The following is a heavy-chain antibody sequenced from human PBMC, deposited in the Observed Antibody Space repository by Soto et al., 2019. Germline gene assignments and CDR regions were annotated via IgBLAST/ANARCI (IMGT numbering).Heavy chain of an antibody. CDR1: GGTFSSYT. V-gene: IGHV1-69*02. Sequence: QVQLVQSGAEVKRPGSSVKVSCKASGGTFSSYTFSWVRQAPGQGLEWMGRVIPILGITNYAQKFQGRVAITVDKFTSTAYMELSSLRSEDTAMYYCARGKYYYDVSGNFDYWGQGTLVTVSS. J-gene: IGHJ4*02. D-gene: IGHD3-22*01. CDR3: ARGKYYYDVSGNFDY. CDR2: VIPILGIT.